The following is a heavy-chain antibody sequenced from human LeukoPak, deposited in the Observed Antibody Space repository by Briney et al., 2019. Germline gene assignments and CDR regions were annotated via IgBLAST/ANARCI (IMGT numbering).Heavy chain of an antibody. J-gene: IGHJ4*02. D-gene: IGHD6-25*01. Sequence: ASVKVSCKASGYTFTVYYMHWVRQAPGQGLEWMGWINPNSGGTNYAQKFQGRVTMTRDTSISTAYMELSRLRSDDTAVYYCARAAATTMANYFDYWGQGTLVTVSS. V-gene: IGHV1-2*02. CDR2: INPNSGGT. CDR3: ARAAATTMANYFDY. CDR1: GYTFTVYY.